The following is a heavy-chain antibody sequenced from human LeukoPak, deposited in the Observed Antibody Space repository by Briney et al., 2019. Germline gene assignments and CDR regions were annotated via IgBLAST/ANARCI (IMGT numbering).Heavy chain of an antibody. Sequence: SETLSLTCTVSRGSIGSYYWSWIRQPPGKGLEWIGYIYTSGSTNYNPSFRSRVTISVDTSKNQFSLKLTSVTAADTAVYYCAKHNYYGPESPPGFDPWGQGTLVTVSS. CDR2: IYTSGST. J-gene: IGHJ5*02. D-gene: IGHD3-10*01. CDR1: RGSIGSYY. CDR3: AKHNYYGPESPPGFDP. V-gene: IGHV4-4*09.